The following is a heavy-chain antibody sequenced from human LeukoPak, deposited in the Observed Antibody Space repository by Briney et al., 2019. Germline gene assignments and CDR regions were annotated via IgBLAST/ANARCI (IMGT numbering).Heavy chain of an antibody. J-gene: IGHJ4*02. CDR1: GFTFSSYT. CDR2: ISSSATYI. D-gene: IGHD4-17*01. Sequence: GGSLRLSCGGSGFTFSSYTMNWVRQAPGKGLEWVASISSSATYIYYADSVRGRFTISRGDAKKSVFLHMNSLRAEDTAVYFCAIWDDYGDFVAFEYWGQGTLVTVSS. V-gene: IGHV3-21*01. CDR3: AIWDDYGDFVAFEY.